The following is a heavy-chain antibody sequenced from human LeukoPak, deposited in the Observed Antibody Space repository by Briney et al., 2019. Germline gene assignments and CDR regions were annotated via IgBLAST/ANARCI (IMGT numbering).Heavy chain of an antibody. CDR2: IYYSGST. D-gene: IGHD1-7*01. CDR1: GGSISSYY. Sequence: SETLSLTCTVSGGSISSYYWSWIRQPPGKGLEWIGYIYYSGSTNYNPSLKSRVTISVDTSKNQFSLKLSSVTAADTAVYYCARTNYRSSAFDIWGQGTMVTVSS. V-gene: IGHV4-59*01. J-gene: IGHJ3*02. CDR3: ARTNYRSSAFDI.